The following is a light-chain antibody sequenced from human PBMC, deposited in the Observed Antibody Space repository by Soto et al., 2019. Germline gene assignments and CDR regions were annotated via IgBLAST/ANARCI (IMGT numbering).Light chain of an antibody. CDR3: QQANCFPRT. V-gene: IGKV1-12*01. Sequence: DIQMTQSPSSVSASVGDGVTITCRASQGISSWLARYQQKPGKAPKLLIYAASSLQSWLPSRFSGSGSGTDFTLTISSLQPEDFATSYCQQANCFPRTLAGATKVGIK. CDR2: AAS. CDR1: QGISSW. J-gene: IGKJ4*01.